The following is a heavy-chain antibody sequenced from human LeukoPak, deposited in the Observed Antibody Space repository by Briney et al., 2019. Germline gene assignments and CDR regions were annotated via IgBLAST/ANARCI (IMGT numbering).Heavy chain of an antibody. CDR3: ARGSSGYYYG. D-gene: IGHD3-22*01. CDR2: MYYSGST. V-gene: IGHV4-59*08. Sequence: SETLSLTCTVSGGSISNYYWTWIRQSPGKGLEWIGHMYYSGSTNYNPSLKSRVTISLDTSNNQFSLRLTSMTAADTAVYYCARGSSGYYYGWGQGTMVTVSS. J-gene: IGHJ3*01. CDR1: GGSISNYY.